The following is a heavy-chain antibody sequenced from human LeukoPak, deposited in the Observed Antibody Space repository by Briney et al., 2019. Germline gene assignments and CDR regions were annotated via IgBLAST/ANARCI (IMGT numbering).Heavy chain of an antibody. V-gene: IGHV4-59*01. Sequence: SETLSLTCTVSGDSISTYYWSWIRQPPGKGLEWIGYIYYRVTSDYNPSLKSRVTISADTSNNHFSLRLTSVTAADTAVYYCARDVTAAFDYWGQGTLVTVSS. CDR1: GDSISTYY. CDR3: ARDVTAAFDY. CDR2: IYYRVTS. J-gene: IGHJ4*02. D-gene: IGHD6-13*01.